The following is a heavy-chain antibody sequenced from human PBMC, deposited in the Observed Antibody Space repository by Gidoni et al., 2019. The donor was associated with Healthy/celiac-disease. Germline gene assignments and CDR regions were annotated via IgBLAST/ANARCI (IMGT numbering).Heavy chain of an antibody. CDR3: AKDGPYGGAILDYYYGMDV. D-gene: IGHD3-16*01. CDR2: ISGSGGST. J-gene: IGHJ6*02. CDR1: GFTFSSYA. Sequence: EVQLLESGGGLVQPGGSLRLSCAASGFTFSSYAMSWVRQAPGKGLEWVSAISGSGGSTYYADSVKGRFTISRDNSKNTLYLQMNSLRAEDTAVYYCAKDGPYGGAILDYYYGMDVWGQGTTVTVSS. V-gene: IGHV3-23*01.